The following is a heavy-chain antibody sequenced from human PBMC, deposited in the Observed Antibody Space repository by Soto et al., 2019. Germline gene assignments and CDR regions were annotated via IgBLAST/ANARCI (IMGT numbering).Heavy chain of an antibody. Sequence: QVQPQESGPGLVKPSDTLSLTCAVSGGSISSVNWWSWVRQSPGKGLEWIGEMHPSGSTNYNPSLMSRVTVAMDKSRNQFSLKMYSVTAADTAVYFCARHGHNIYGFDVWGRGTTVTVSS. V-gene: IGHV4-4*02. CDR1: GGSISSVNW. D-gene: IGHD1-1*01. J-gene: IGHJ6*02. CDR2: MHPSGST. CDR3: ARHGHNIYGFDV.